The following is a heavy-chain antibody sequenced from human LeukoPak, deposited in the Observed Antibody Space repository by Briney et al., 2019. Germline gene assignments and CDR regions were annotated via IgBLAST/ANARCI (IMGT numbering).Heavy chain of an antibody. CDR1: GFTFSSYW. Sequence: GGSLRLSCAASGFTFSSYWMNWVRQAPGKGLVWDSRIVSDGSSTTYADSVKGRFSISRDNAKNTLYLQMNSLRVEDTAVYYCARGRPHGNDYWGQGTLVTVSS. J-gene: IGHJ4*02. CDR3: ARGRPHGNDY. CDR2: IVSDGSST. V-gene: IGHV3-74*01. D-gene: IGHD4-23*01.